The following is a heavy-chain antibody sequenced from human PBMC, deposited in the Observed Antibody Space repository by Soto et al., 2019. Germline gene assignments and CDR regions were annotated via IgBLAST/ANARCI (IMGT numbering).Heavy chain of an antibody. CDR1: PFTFSDYY. CDR2: ISSSRSST. V-gene: IGHV3-11*05. D-gene: IGHD6-13*01. J-gene: IGHJ6*02. CDR3: ARVYSSSWHLDV. Sequence: QVPLVESGGGLVQPGGSLRLSFAASPFTFSDYYMSWIRQAPGKGLEWISCISSSRSSTNYADSVKGRFTISRDNAKNSLYLQMNSLRVEDTAVYYCARVYSSSWHLDVWGQGTTVTGSS.